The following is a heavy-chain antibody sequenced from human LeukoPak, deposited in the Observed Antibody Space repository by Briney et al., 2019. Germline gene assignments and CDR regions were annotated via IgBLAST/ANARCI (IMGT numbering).Heavy chain of an antibody. D-gene: IGHD2-21*02. J-gene: IGHJ6*02. V-gene: IGHV1-69*13. CDR2: IIPIFGTA. Sequence: SVKVSCKASGGTFSSYAISWVRQAPGQGLEWMGGIIPIFGTANYAQKFQGRVTITADESTSTAHMELSSLRSEDTAVYYCARGGGCGGDCYTQHYYYYYGMDVWGQGTTVTVSS. CDR1: GGTFSSYA. CDR3: ARGGGCGGDCYTQHYYYYYGMDV.